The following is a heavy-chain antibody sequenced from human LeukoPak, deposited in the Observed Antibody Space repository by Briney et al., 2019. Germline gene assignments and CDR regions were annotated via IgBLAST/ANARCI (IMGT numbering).Heavy chain of an antibody. D-gene: IGHD5-18*01. J-gene: IGHJ4*02. V-gene: IGHV3-7*01. CDR2: IKKDGSEK. CDR3: ARDLSGVTGYTYGRGIDY. Sequence: GRSLRLSCAASEFSVGSNYMTWVRQAPGKGLEWVANIKKDGSEKYYVDSVKGRFTISRDNAKTSLYLQMNSLRVEDTAVYYCARDLSGVTGYTYGRGIDYWGQGTLVTVSS. CDR1: EFSVGSNY.